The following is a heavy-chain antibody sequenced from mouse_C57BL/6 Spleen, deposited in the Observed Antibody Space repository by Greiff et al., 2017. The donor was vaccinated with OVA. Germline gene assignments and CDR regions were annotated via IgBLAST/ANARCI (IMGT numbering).Heavy chain of an antibody. J-gene: IGHJ3*01. Sequence: EVQLQQSGPELVKPGASVKIPCKASGYTFTDYNMGWVKQSHGKSLEWIGDINPNNGGTIYNQKFKGKATLTVDKSSSTAYMELRSLTSEDTAVYYCARGYDYAWFAYWGQGTLVTVSA. CDR3: ARGYDYAWFAY. CDR2: INPNNGGT. CDR1: GYTFTDYN. V-gene: IGHV1-18*01. D-gene: IGHD2-4*01.